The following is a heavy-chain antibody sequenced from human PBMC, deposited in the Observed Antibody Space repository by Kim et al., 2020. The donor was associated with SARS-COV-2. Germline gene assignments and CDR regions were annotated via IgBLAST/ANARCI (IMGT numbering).Heavy chain of an antibody. V-gene: IGHV3-30*18. Sequence: GGSLRLSCAASGFTFSSYGMHWVRQAPGKGLEWVAVISYDGSNKYYADSVKGRFTISRDNSKNTLYLQMNSLRAEDTAVYYCAKTIAARDDAWGQGTLVTVSS. CDR3: AKTIAARDDA. J-gene: IGHJ4*02. CDR2: ISYDGSNK. D-gene: IGHD6-6*01. CDR1: GFTFSSYG.